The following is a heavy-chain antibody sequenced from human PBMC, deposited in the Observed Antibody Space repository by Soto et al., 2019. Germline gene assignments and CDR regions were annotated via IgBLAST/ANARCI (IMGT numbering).Heavy chain of an antibody. CDR2: IYYSGST. D-gene: IGHD3-3*01. Sequence: NPSETLSLTCTVSGGSVSSGSYYWSWIRQPPGEGLEWIGYIYYSGSTNYNPSLKSRVTISVDTSKNQFSLKLSSVTAADTAVYYCARDRPFYYDFWRGYLPGPSYYDGRDGWGQGTTGTV. V-gene: IGHV4-61*01. CDR3: ARDRPFYYDFWRGYLPGPSYYDGRDG. J-gene: IGHJ6*02. CDR1: GGSVSSGSYY.